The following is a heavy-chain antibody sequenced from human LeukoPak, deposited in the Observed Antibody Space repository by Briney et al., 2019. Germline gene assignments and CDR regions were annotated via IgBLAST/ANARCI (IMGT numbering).Heavy chain of an antibody. Sequence: GGSLRLSCAASGFALSTYEMNWVRQAPGQGLEWIADITISGHTKNYADSVKGRFTISRDNARTSLYLQMNSLRVEDTGVYYCARGDPHADLWGQGTLVTVSS. CDR1: GFALSTYE. J-gene: IGHJ5*02. CDR3: ARGDPHADL. V-gene: IGHV3-48*03. CDR2: ITISGHTK.